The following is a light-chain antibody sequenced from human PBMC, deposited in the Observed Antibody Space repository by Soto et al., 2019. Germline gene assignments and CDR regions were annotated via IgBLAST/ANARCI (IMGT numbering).Light chain of an antibody. J-gene: IGKJ5*01. CDR1: QSISNH. CDR3: QQTYTTPEIT. CDR2: AAS. Sequence: DIQMPQSTSSLSASVEDRVIITCRASQSISNHLNWYQQKPVKAPKLLIFAASSLQSGVPTRFSGSGSGTDFTLTISSLQPEDFAIYYCQQTYTTPEITFGQGTRLEI. V-gene: IGKV1-39*01.